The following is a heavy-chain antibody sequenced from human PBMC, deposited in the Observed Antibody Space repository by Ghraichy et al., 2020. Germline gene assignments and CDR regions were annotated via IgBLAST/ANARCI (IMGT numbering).Heavy chain of an antibody. V-gene: IGHV3-15*01. J-gene: IGHJ4*02. D-gene: IGHD1-26*01. CDR3: TTETTFSGSYLFDY. CDR2: IKRRIDGETT. Sequence: GGSLRLTCAASGFTFSDAWMSWVRQAPGKGLEWVGRIKRRIDGETTEYAAPVKGRFTISRDDSKNTLYLQMNSLKTEDTAVFYCTTETTFSGSYLFDYWGQGTLVTVSS. CDR1: GFTFSDAW.